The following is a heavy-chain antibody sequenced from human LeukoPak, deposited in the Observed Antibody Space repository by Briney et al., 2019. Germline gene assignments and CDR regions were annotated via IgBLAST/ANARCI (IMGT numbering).Heavy chain of an antibody. V-gene: IGHV4-59*01. D-gene: IGHD5-24*01. CDR2: IYYSGST. CDR3: ARVGDSWHWFDP. CDR1: GDSISSSY. Sequence: SETLSLTCTVSGDSISSSYWSWIRQPPGKRLEWIGYIYYSGSTNYNPSLKSRVTISVDTSKNQFSLKLSSVAAADTAVYYCARVGDSWHWFDPWGQGTLVTVSS. J-gene: IGHJ5*02.